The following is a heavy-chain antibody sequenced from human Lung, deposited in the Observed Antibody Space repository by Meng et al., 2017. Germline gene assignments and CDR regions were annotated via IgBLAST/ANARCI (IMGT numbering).Heavy chain of an antibody. CDR3: ARVERTYYDYVWGLGRFDP. CDR1: VGTFNSYA. J-gene: IGHJ5*02. D-gene: IGHD3-16*01. CDR2: FIPAFGAP. V-gene: IGHV1-69*01. Sequence: QGQPVLSGAEVQTPGPPGKVSCKSTVGTFNSYAISWVRQAPGQGLEWMGGFIPAFGAPNHAQKFQGRVRITADESTTTAYMELSSLRSEDTAVYFCARVERTYYDYVWGLGRFDPWGQGTLVTVSS.